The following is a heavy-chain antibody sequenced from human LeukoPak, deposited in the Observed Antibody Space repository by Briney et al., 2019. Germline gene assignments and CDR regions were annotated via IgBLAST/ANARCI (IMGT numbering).Heavy chain of an antibody. J-gene: IGHJ5*02. D-gene: IGHD1-26*01. V-gene: IGHV3-15*01. Sequence: PGGSLRLSCAASGFTFSSYSMNWVRQAPGKGPEWVGRIKRRSDGGTTDYPAPLKGRFSISREDSKNMLYLQMNSLKIEDTGVYYCTSGGHYFDPWGPGTLVTVST. CDR1: GFTFSSYS. CDR3: TSGGHYFDP. CDR2: IKRRSDGGTT.